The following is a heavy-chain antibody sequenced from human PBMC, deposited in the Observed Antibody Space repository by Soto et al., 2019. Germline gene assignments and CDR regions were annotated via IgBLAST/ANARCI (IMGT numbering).Heavy chain of an antibody. CDR1: GYTLTELS. Sequence: GASVKVSCKVSGYTLTELSMHWVRQAPGKGLEWMGGFDPEDGETIYAQKFQGRVTMTEDTSTDTAYMELSSLRSEDTAVYYCATVLYDILTGYYTSGMDVWGQGTTVTVS. V-gene: IGHV1-24*01. CDR3: ATVLYDILTGYYTSGMDV. J-gene: IGHJ6*02. D-gene: IGHD3-9*01. CDR2: FDPEDGET.